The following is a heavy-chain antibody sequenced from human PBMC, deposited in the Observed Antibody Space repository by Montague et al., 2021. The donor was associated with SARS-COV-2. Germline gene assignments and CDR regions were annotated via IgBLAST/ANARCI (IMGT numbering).Heavy chain of an antibody. D-gene: IGHD6-13*01. V-gene: IGHV4-4*07. CDR1: FGSVKNNF. Sequence: SETLSFTCTVSFGSVKNNFWSWIRQRDGTGLEWIGRIFVTGGTKYTPSLTSRVTMSLDTSKNQFPLKLRSVTAADTAIYYCAGAFGSSFDFWGQGILVAVSS. CDR2: IFVTGGT. J-gene: IGHJ4*02. CDR3: AGAFGSSFDF.